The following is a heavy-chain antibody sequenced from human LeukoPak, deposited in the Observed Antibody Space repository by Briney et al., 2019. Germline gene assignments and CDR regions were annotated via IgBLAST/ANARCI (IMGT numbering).Heavy chain of an antibody. CDR2: ISGYNGNT. J-gene: IGHJ6*03. D-gene: IGHD3-10*01. V-gene: IGHV1-18*01. CDR3: AREGLWFGDPEDYMDV. Sequence: ASVKVSCKASGYTFTSYGMSWVRRAPGQGLEWMGWISGYNGNTNYAQKLQGRVRMTTDTSTSTVYMELRSLRSDDTAVYYCAREGLWFGDPEDYMDVWGKGTTVTVSS. CDR1: GYTFTSYG.